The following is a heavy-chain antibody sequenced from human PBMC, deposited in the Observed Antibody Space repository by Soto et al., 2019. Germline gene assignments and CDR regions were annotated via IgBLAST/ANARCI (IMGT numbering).Heavy chain of an antibody. D-gene: IGHD3-22*01. Sequence: ASVKVSCKASGYTFTSYYMHWVRQAPGQGLEWMGIINPSGGSTSYAQKFQGRVTMTRDTSTSTVYMELSSLRSEDTAVYYCARDALDYDSSGYYLWWFDPWGQGTLVTSPQ. CDR2: INPSGGST. CDR1: GYTFTSYY. V-gene: IGHV1-46*01. CDR3: ARDALDYDSSGYYLWWFDP. J-gene: IGHJ5*02.